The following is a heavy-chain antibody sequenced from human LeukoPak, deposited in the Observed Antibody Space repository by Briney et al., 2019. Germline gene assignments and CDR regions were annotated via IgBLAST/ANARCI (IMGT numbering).Heavy chain of an antibody. CDR1: GYSLSELL. D-gene: IGHD2-15*01. Sequence: ASVTVSCMVSGYSLSELLIHWVRPPLGKGLEWMAGIDHENGEEVSAQNFQGRVTVAKDTSTDTAYMELSGLKSDDSAIYYCATEGDYSLDYWGQGALVIVSS. CDR3: ATEGDYSLDY. J-gene: IGHJ4*02. V-gene: IGHV1-24*01. CDR2: IDHENGEE.